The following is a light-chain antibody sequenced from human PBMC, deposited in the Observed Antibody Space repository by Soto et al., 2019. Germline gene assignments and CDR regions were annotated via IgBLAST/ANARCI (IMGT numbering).Light chain of an antibody. J-gene: IGLJ3*02. Sequence: QSVLTQPPSASGTPGQGVTISCSGSSSNIGTNTVNWYQHHPGTAPRLLIYSYNQRPSGVPDRFSASKSGTSASLAISRLQPEDEVDYYCAAWDDSLNGQWVFGGGTKLTVL. CDR1: SSNIGTNT. CDR2: SYN. CDR3: AAWDDSLNGQWV. V-gene: IGLV1-44*01.